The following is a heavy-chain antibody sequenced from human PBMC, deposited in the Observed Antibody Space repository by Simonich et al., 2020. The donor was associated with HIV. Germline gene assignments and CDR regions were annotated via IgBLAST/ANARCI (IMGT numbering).Heavy chain of an antibody. Sequence: QVQLQQWGAGLLKPSETLSPTCAVYGGSFSGYYWSWIRQPPGTGLDWIGEINHSGSTNFNPSLKSRVTISVDTSKNQFSLKLSSVTSADTAVYSCARGIPRNYYYFYYMDVWGKGTTVIVSS. CDR2: INHSGST. J-gene: IGHJ6*03. CDR1: GGSFSGYY. CDR3: ARGIPRNYYYFYYMDV. D-gene: IGHD1-1*01. V-gene: IGHV4-34*01.